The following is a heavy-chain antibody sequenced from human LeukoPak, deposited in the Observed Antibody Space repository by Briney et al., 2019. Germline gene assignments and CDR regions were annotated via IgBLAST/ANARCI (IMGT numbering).Heavy chain of an antibody. J-gene: IGHJ6*04. CDR2: LWYDGSNK. CDR3: ARDYSYGHDGGMDV. D-gene: IGHD5-18*01. Sequence: GGSLTLSCAASGFTFSNYGMHWAPQAPGKGLEWLAVLWYDGSNKYYADSVKGRFTISRDNSKNTLCLQMNSLRADDTAVYYCARDYSYGHDGGMDVWGEGSTVTVSS. CDR1: GFTFSNYG. V-gene: IGHV3-33*01.